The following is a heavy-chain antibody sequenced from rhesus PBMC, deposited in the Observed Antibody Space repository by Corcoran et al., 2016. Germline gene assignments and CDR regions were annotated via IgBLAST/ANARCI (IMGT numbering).Heavy chain of an antibody. CDR1: GYSISSGYG. CDR3: ARAGYYFDY. D-gene: IGHD3-34*01. CDR2: FGVSDGAT. Sequence: QVQLQESGPGLVKPSETLSLTCAVSGYSISSGYGWRWIRQPPGKGWEWIGDFGVSDGATNSHPPLKSRVPISNDTPKPQFSLKLSSVTAAYPAVYYCARAGYYFDYWGQGVLVTVSS. J-gene: IGHJ4*01. V-gene: IGHV4-127*01.